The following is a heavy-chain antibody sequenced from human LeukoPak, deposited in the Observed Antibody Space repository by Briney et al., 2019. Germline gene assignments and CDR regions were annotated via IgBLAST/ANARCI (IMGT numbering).Heavy chain of an antibody. J-gene: IGHJ5*02. CDR2: IHYTGST. Sequence: SETLSLTCTVSGGSINSYYWSWIRQPPGKGLECIGYIHYTGSTNYDPSLKSRVTISVDTSKSQFSLKLSSVTAADSAIYYCARGGYYGSGNDFRFDPWGQGTLVTVSS. CDR3: ARGGYYGSGNDFRFDP. CDR1: GGSINSYY. V-gene: IGHV4-59*01. D-gene: IGHD3-10*01.